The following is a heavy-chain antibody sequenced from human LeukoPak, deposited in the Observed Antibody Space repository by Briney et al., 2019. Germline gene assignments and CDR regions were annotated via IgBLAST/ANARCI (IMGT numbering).Heavy chain of an antibody. Sequence: SETLSLTCTVSGDSFSTYYWNWMRQPPGKGLEWIGYVYYTGFSNYNPSLKSRVTISVDTSKNQFSLNLTSVTTADTAVYYCARDFRKRDFWSASDYWGEGTLVTVSS. CDR3: ARDFRKRDFWSASDY. J-gene: IGHJ4*02. D-gene: IGHD3-3*01. V-gene: IGHV4-59*01. CDR1: GDSFSTYY. CDR2: VYYTGFS.